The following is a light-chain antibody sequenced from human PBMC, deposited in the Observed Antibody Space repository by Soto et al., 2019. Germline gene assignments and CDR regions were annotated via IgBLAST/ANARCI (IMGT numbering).Light chain of an antibody. CDR3: QQYNNWPFS. Sequence: EIRMTQSPGTLSVSPGERATLSCRAAQGVTTNFAWYQQKSGQSPRLLIYDVSNSATGVPARFSGSGSETDFTLTISGLRSEDSAVYFCQQYNNWPFSFGQGTRLEIK. J-gene: IGKJ5*01. V-gene: IGKV3-15*01. CDR2: DVS. CDR1: QGVTTN.